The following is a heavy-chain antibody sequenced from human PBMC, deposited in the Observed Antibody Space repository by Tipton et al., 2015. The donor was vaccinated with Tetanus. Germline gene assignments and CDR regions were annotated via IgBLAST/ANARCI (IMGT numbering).Heavy chain of an antibody. CDR1: GASISDKKYY. D-gene: IGHD2/OR15-2a*01. CDR2: IYFEGST. CDR3: ARHLYGYWFDP. V-gene: IGHV4-39*02. Sequence: TLSLTCTVSGASISDKKYYWGWIRQAPGKGLEWIASIYFEGSTYYSPSLKSRLSIDGDRSQNLFFLNLASVTAADTAVYYCARHLYGYWFDPWGQGVLVTVSS. J-gene: IGHJ5*02.